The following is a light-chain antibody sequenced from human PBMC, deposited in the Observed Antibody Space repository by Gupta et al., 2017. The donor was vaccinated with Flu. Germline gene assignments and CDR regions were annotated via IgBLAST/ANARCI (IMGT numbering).Light chain of an antibody. Sequence: ASVGERVTITGRGSADLPDYFAWYQQKPGKAPKLLIFAASTLQPGVPSRFSGSQSGTEFTLTISNLQPEDFASYYCQEFNTYPFKYTFGQGTKLEIK. CDR1: ADLPDY. J-gene: IGKJ2*01. V-gene: IGKV1-9*01. CDR3: QEFNTYPFKYT. CDR2: AAS.